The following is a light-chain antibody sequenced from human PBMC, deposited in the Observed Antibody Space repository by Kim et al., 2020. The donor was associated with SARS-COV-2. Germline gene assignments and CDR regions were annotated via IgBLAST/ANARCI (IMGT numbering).Light chain of an antibody. CDR2: GAS. CDR1: QSVSSN. J-gene: IGKJ2*01. CDR3: HQYIKGNT. Sequence: LSVSPGERATLSCRASQSVSSNLAWYQQKPGQAPRLLIYGASTRAAGVPARFSGSGSGTEFTLTISSLQSEDFAVYYCHQYIKGNTFGQGTKLEI. V-gene: IGKV3-15*01.